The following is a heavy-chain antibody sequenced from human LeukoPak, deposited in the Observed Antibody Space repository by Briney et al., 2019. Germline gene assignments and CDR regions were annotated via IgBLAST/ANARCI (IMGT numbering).Heavy chain of an antibody. V-gene: IGHV1-2*02. D-gene: IGHD3-10*01. Sequence: RASVKVSCKASGGTFSTYAISWVRQAPGQGLEWMAWINPNSGATNYAQKFQGRVTMTRDTSISTAYMELSRLTSDDTAVYFCARGRFGEWDNWFDPWGQGTLVTVSS. CDR2: INPNSGAT. J-gene: IGHJ5*02. CDR1: GGTFSTYA. CDR3: ARGRFGEWDNWFDP.